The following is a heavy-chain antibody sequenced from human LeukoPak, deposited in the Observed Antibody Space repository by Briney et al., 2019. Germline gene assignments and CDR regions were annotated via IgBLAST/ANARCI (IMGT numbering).Heavy chain of an antibody. D-gene: IGHD3-3*01. J-gene: IGHJ3*02. CDR2: INPNSGGT. CDR3: AREISSTIFGALRSDAFDI. CDR1: GYTFTGYY. Sequence: ASVKVSCKASGYTFTGYYMHWVRQAPGQGLEWMGWINPNSGGTNYAQKFQGRVTMTRDTAISTAYMELSRLRSDDTAVYYCAREISSTIFGALRSDAFDIWGQGTMVTVSS. V-gene: IGHV1-2*02.